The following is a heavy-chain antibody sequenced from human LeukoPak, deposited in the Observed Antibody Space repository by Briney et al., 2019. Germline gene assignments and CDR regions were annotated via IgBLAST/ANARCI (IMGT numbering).Heavy chain of an antibody. V-gene: IGHV3-30*18. CDR3: AKDTAVATTGYSYSYGLDV. CDR1: GFTFSNYG. Sequence: PGRSLRLSCAASGFTFSNYGVHWVRQAPGKGLEWVAVISFDGSYKHYADSVEGRFTMSRDNLKNTLSLQMNSLRAEDTAVYYCAKDTAVATTGYSYSYGLDVWGQGTTVTVSS. D-gene: IGHD5-12*01. J-gene: IGHJ6*02. CDR2: ISFDGSYK.